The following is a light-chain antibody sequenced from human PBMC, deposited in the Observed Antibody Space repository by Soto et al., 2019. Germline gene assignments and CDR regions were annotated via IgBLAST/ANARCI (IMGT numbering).Light chain of an antibody. CDR2: KAS. Sequence: DTQLTQSPSSLPASIGDRVTITCRASQSIGNWLAWYQHKPGKAPKLLIYKASTLESGVPSRFXXSGSGTEFNLTIRGLQPEDFATYYCQQFNTSSPAYTFGQGTKLENK. J-gene: IGKJ2*01. CDR1: QSIGNW. V-gene: IGKV1-5*03. CDR3: QQFNTSSPAYT.